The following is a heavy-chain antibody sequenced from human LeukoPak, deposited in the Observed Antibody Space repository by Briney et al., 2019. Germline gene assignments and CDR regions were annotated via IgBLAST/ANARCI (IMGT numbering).Heavy chain of an antibody. CDR2: IKQDGSVK. CDR3: ARIGYSSSSNDY. Sequence: GGSLRLSCAASGFTLTNYWMTWVRQAPGKGLEWVANIKQDGSVKYYADSMKGRFTISRDNARNSLYLQMNSLRVEDTAVYYCARIGYSSSSNDYWGQGTLVTVSS. V-gene: IGHV3-7*01. D-gene: IGHD6-6*01. CDR1: GFTLTNYW. J-gene: IGHJ4*02.